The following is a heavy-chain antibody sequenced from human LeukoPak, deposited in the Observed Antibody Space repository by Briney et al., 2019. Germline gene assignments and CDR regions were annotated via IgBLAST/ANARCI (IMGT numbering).Heavy chain of an antibody. CDR2: IIPIFGTA. V-gene: IGHV1-69*13. CDR1: VGTFSSYA. Sequence: SVRVSCKASVGTFSSYAISWVRQAPGQGLEWMGGIIPIFGTANYAQKFRGRVTITADESTSTAYMELSSLRSEDTAVYYCARGPYDILTGYLEGAVDYWGQGTLVTVSS. J-gene: IGHJ4*02. D-gene: IGHD3-9*01. CDR3: ARGPYDILTGYLEGAVDY.